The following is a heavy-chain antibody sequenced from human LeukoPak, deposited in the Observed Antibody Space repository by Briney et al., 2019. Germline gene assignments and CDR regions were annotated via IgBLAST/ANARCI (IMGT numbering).Heavy chain of an antibody. V-gene: IGHV3-48*04. CDR1: GFTFSSYS. J-gene: IGHJ2*01. CDR3: ARDAVPAATYWYFDL. Sequence: GGSLRLSCAASGFTFSSYSMNWVRQAPGKGLEWVSYISSSRSTIYYADSVKGRFTISRDNAKNSLYLQMNSLRAEDTAVYYCARDAVPAATYWYFDLWGRGTLVTVSS. D-gene: IGHD2-2*01. CDR2: ISSSRSTI.